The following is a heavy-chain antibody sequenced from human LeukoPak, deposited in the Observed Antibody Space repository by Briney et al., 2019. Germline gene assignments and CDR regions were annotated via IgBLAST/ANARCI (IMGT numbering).Heavy chain of an antibody. CDR1: GFTFSSYW. Sequence: GGSLRLSCAASGFTFSSYWMHWVRQAPGKGLEWVSYISSSGSTIYYADSVKGRFTISRDNAKNSLYLQMNSLRAEDTAVYYCARDHAVAGTFDYWGQGTLVTVSS. CDR3: ARDHAVAGTFDY. CDR2: ISSSGSTI. J-gene: IGHJ4*02. D-gene: IGHD6-19*01. V-gene: IGHV3-48*04.